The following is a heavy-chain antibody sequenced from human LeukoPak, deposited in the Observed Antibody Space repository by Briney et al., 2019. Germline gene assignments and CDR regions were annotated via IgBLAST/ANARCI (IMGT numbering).Heavy chain of an antibody. V-gene: IGHV3-23*01. Sequence: GGSLRLSCAASGFSFSSYDMNWVRQAPGKGLEWVSAISGSGGSTYYADSVKGRFTISRDISKNTLYLHMNSLRAEDTAVYYCAKFIYSSWYYFDYWGQGTLVTVSS. J-gene: IGHJ4*02. D-gene: IGHD6-13*01. CDR2: ISGSGGST. CDR3: AKFIYSSWYYFDY. CDR1: GFSFSSYD.